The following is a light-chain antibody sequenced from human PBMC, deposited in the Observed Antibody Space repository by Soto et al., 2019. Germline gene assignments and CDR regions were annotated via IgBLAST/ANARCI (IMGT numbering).Light chain of an antibody. CDR1: QSLSSN. V-gene: IGKV3-15*01. CDR3: QQYYKWPLT. CDR2: GAS. J-gene: IGKJ4*01. Sequence: ETVMMQSPATLSVSPGERATLSCRASQSLSSNLAWYQQKPGQAPRLLIYGASTRATAFPARFSGSGSGTEFTLTISSLESEDFAVYYCQQYYKWPLTFGGGTKVQIK.